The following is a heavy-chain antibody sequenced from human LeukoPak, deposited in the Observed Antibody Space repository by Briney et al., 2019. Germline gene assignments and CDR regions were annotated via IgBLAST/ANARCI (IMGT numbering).Heavy chain of an antibody. D-gene: IGHD3-22*01. CDR1: GGTLSNSA. CDR3: ARESRLFDSGGYSVFAAFDI. J-gene: IGHJ3*02. CDR2: FIPTYGAT. Sequence: SVKVSCKASGGTLSNSAISWVRQVPGQGLEWMGQFIPTYGATNYAHRFEDRVTLTSDESTSTVSMELGSLRSDDTAMYYCARESRLFDSGGYSVFAAFDIWGQGTLVTVSS. V-gene: IGHV1-69*01.